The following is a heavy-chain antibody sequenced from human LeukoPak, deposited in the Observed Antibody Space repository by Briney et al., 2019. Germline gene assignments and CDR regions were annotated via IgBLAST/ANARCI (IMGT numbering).Heavy chain of an antibody. J-gene: IGHJ6*03. D-gene: IGHD3-3*01. CDR1: GYTFTGYY. V-gene: IGHV1-2*02. Sequence: ASVRVSCKASGYTFTGYYMHWVRQAPGQGLEWIGWINPNRGGTNYAQKFQGRVTMTRDTSISTAYMELSRLRSDDTAVYYCARDTGSGFYYYYMDVWGKGTTVTISS. CDR3: ARDTGSGFYYYYMDV. CDR2: INPNRGGT.